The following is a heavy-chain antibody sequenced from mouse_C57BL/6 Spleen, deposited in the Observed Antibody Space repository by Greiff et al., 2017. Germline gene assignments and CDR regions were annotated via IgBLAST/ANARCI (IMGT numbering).Heavy chain of an antibody. CDR3: AREHWYFDV. Sequence: ESGPGLVKPSQSLSLTCSVTGYSITSGYYWNWIRQFPGNKLEWMGYISYDGSNNYNPSLKNRISITRDTSKNQFILKLNSVTTEDTATYYCAREHWYFDVWGTGTTVTVSS. J-gene: IGHJ1*03. V-gene: IGHV3-6*01. CDR2: ISYDGSN. CDR1: GYSITSGYY.